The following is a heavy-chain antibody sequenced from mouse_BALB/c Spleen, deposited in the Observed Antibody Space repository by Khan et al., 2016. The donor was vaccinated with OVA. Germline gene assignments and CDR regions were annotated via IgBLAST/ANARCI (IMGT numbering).Heavy chain of an antibody. D-gene: IGHD2-14*01. Sequence: VQLQESGPGLVAPSQSLSITCTVSGFSLSRYNIHWVRQPPGKGLEWLGMIWGGGGTDYNSTLKSRLSISKDNSKSQFFLKMNSLQIDDTAMYYCARSYYRYDGYYAMDYWGQGTSVTVSS. V-gene: IGHV2-6-4*01. CDR3: ARSYYRYDGYYAMDY. J-gene: IGHJ4*01. CDR1: GFSLSRYN. CDR2: IWGGGGT.